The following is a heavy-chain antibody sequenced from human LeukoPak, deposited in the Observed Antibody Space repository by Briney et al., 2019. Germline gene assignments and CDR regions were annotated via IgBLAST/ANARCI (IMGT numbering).Heavy chain of an antibody. J-gene: IGHJ4*02. CDR2: IRYDGSNK. D-gene: IGHD2-2*01. CDR3: AKVSVPAAIRSKFDY. CDR1: GFTFNTYS. V-gene: IGHV3-30*02. Sequence: GGSLGLSCAASGFTFNTYSMNWVRQAPGKGLEWVAFIRYDGSNKYYADSVKGRFTISRDNSKNTLYLQMNSLRAEDTAVYYCAKVSVPAAIRSKFDYWGQGTLVTVSS.